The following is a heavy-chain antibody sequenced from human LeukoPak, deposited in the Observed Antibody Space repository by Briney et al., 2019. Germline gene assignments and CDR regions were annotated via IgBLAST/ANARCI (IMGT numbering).Heavy chain of an antibody. CDR2: ISTSSSYI. CDR3: ARDKSVTSTYYYGMDV. Sequence: GGSLRLSCAASGFTFSSYSMNWVRQAPGKGLEWVSSISTSSSYIYYADSVKGRFSISRDNAKNSLYLQMNSLRAEDTAVYYCARDKSVTSTYYYGMDVWGQGTTATVSS. J-gene: IGHJ6*02. D-gene: IGHD4-11*01. V-gene: IGHV3-21*01. CDR1: GFTFSSYS.